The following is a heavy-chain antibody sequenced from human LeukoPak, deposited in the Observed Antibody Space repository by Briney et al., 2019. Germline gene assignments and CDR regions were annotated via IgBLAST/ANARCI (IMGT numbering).Heavy chain of an antibody. J-gene: IGHJ4*02. D-gene: IGHD3-3*01. CDR2: IYYSGST. Sequence: PSETLSLTCAVSGGSISSYYWSWIRQPPGKGLEWIGYIYYSGSTNYNPSLKSRVTISVDTSKNQFSLKLSSVTAADTAVYYCARIRFLEWSDEDYFDYWGQGTLVTVSS. V-gene: IGHV4-59*01. CDR3: ARIRFLEWSDEDYFDY. CDR1: GGSISSYY.